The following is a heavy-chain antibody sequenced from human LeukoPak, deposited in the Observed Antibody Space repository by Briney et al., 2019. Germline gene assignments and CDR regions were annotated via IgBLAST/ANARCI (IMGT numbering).Heavy chain of an antibody. CDR1: GFTFSSFA. CDR2: INNRGGGA. V-gene: IGHV3-23*01. D-gene: IGHD1-20*01. Sequence: GGSLRLSCADSGFTFSSFAMSWVRQAPGKGLEWVSGINNRGGGAFYADSVQGRFTISRDDSKNTLYLDMNSLRAEDTAVYYCAREAAGDSGRYHSYFDLWGQGVLVTVSS. CDR3: AREAAGDSGRYHSYFDL. J-gene: IGHJ4*02.